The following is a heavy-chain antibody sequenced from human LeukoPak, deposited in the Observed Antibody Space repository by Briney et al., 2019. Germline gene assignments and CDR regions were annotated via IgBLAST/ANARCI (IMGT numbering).Heavy chain of an antibody. Sequence: GGSLRLSCAVSGFTVRSNYMIGVRQAPGKGLEWVSVLHSGGSTYYADSVKGRFTISRDNSKNTLYLQMNSLRAEDTAVYYCARHDSGYGPFDYWGQGTLVTVSS. CDR1: GFTVRSNY. V-gene: IGHV3-53*01. CDR3: ARHDSGYGPFDY. D-gene: IGHD3-22*01. CDR2: LHSGGST. J-gene: IGHJ4*02.